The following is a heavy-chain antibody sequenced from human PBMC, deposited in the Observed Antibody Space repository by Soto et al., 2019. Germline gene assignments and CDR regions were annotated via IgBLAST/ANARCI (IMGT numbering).Heavy chain of an antibody. Sequence: GGSLRLSCAASGFTVSSNYMSWVRQAPGKGLEWVSVIYSGGSTYYADSVKGRFTISRDNSKNTLYLQMNSLRAEDTAVYYGARQLTYYYDSSGSYARQDAFDIWGQGTMVTVSS. D-gene: IGHD3-22*01. J-gene: IGHJ3*02. V-gene: IGHV3-53*01. CDR2: IYSGGST. CDR1: GFTVSSNY. CDR3: ARQLTYYYDSSGSYARQDAFDI.